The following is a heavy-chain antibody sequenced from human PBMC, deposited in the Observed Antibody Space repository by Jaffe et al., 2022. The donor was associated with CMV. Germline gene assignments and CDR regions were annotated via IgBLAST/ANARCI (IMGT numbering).Heavy chain of an antibody. D-gene: IGHD5-12*01. CDR2: IDWDDDK. CDR3: ARIRSGRDGYNFYYFDY. J-gene: IGHJ4*02. Sequence: QVTLRESGPALVKPTQTLTLTCTFSGFSLSTSGMCVSWIRQPPGKALEWLARIDWDDDKYYSTSLKTRLTISKDTSKNQVVLTMTNMDPVDTATYYCARIRSGRDGYNFYYFDYWGQGTLVTVSS. V-gene: IGHV2-70*15. CDR1: GFSLSTSGMC.